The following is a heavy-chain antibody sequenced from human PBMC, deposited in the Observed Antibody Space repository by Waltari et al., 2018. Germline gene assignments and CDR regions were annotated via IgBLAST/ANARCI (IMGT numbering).Heavy chain of an antibody. D-gene: IGHD2-21*01. V-gene: IGHV1-69*13. CDR3: ASLFLYCGGDWFLGPRLDY. Sequence: QVQLVQSGAEVKKPGSSVKVSCKASGGTFSSYAISWVRQAPGQGLEWMGWIIPIFGTANYAQKFQCRVTITADESTSTAYMELSSLRSEDTAVYYCASLFLYCGGDWFLGPRLDYWGQGTLVTVSS. CDR1: GGTFSSYA. J-gene: IGHJ4*02. CDR2: IIPIFGTA.